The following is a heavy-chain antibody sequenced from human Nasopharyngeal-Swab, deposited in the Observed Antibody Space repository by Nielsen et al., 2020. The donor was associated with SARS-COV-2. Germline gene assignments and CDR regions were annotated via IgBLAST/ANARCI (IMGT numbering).Heavy chain of an antibody. J-gene: IGHJ3*02. CDR1: GFTFSSYE. D-gene: IGHD3-16*01. CDR2: ISWNSGSI. V-gene: IGHV3-9*01. CDR3: AKDIEGGDDAFDI. Sequence: SLKISCAASGFTFSSYEMNWVRQAPGKGLEWVSGISWNSGSIGSADSVKGRFTISRDIAKNSLYLQMNSLRAEDTALYYCAKDIEGGDDAFDIWGQGTMVTVSS.